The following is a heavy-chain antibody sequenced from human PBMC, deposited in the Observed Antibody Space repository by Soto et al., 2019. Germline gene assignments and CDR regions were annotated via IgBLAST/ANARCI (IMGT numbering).Heavy chain of an antibody. D-gene: IGHD1-1*01. CDR3: ARPLGRLERHAPTDY. CDR2: INPNSGGT. V-gene: IGHV1-2*02. Sequence: GASVKVSCKASGYTFTGYYMHWVRQAPGQGLEWMGWINPNSGGTNYAQKFQGRVTMTRDTSISTAYMELSRLRADDTAVYYCARPLGRLERHAPTDYWGQGTLVTVSS. CDR1: GYTFTGYY. J-gene: IGHJ4*02.